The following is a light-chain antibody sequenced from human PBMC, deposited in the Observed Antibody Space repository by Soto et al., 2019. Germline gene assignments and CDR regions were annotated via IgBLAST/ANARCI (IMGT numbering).Light chain of an antibody. CDR2: DAS. CDR3: QQYGSSALT. J-gene: IGKJ4*01. CDR1: QSVNNY. V-gene: IGKV3-11*01. Sequence: IVLTQSPATLSLSPGERATLSCRASQSVNNYLAWYQQKPGQTPRLLIYDASKRATGTPARFTGRGSGTDFTLTISRLEPEDFAVYYCQQYGSSALTFGGGTKVDIK.